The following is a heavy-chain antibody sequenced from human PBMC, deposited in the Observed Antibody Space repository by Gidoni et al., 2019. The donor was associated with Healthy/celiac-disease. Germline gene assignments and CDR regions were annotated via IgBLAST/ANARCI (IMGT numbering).Heavy chain of an antibody. CDR1: GFTFSRYA. J-gene: IGHJ4*02. CDR3: AKVAPAAIYDFDY. Sequence: EVQLLESGGGLVQPGGSLRPSCAASGFTFSRYAMSGVRPAPGKGLGWVSVISGSGGSTYYADSVKGRFTISRDNSKNTLYLQMNSLRAEDTAVYYCAKVAPAAIYDFDYWGQGTLVTVSS. CDR2: ISGSGGST. V-gene: IGHV3-23*01. D-gene: IGHD2-2*01.